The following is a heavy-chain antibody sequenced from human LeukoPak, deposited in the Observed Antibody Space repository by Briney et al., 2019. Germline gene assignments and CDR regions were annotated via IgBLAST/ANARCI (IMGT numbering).Heavy chain of an antibody. Sequence: GGSLRLSCAASGFTFRSYWMHWVRQAPGKGLVWVSRINGDGSSTTYADSVKGRFTISRDNAENTLYLQMDSLTAEDTAVYYCARDFRYSMEYWGQGTLVTVSS. D-gene: IGHD1-1*01. J-gene: IGHJ4*02. CDR1: GFTFRSYW. V-gene: IGHV3-74*01. CDR3: ARDFRYSMEY. CDR2: INGDGSST.